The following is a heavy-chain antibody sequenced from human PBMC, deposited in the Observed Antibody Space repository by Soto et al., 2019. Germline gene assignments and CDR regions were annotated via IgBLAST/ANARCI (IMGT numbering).Heavy chain of an antibody. D-gene: IGHD2-15*01. Sequence: QVQLVQSGAEVKKPGASVKVSCKASGYTFTNYDINWVRQAPGQGLEWMGWISAYNGDTNYAQKLQGRVTMTTDTSTSTAYMELRSLRSDDTAVYYCERSGLPAPVVVVGHTPFDPWGQGTLVTVSS. V-gene: IGHV1-18*01. J-gene: IGHJ5*02. CDR2: ISAYNGDT. CDR3: ERSGLPAPVVVVGHTPFDP. CDR1: GYTFTNYD.